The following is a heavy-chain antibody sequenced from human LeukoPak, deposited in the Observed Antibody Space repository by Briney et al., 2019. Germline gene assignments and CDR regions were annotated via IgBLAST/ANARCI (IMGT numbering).Heavy chain of an antibody. V-gene: IGHV4-38-2*02. CDR1: AYSISSGYY. Sequence: SETLSLTCTVSAYSISSGYYWGWIRQPPGKGLEWIGSLSHSGSTYYNPSLKSRVTISVDTSKNQFSLKLSSVTAADTAVYYCAGHPMSTYFDYWGQGTLVTVSS. D-gene: IGHD3-10*02. CDR2: LSHSGST. CDR3: AGHPMSTYFDY. J-gene: IGHJ4*02.